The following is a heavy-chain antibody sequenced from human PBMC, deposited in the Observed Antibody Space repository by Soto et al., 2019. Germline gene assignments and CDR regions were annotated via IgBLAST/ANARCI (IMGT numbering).Heavy chain of an antibody. CDR2: INPNSGGT. D-gene: IGHD2-15*01. CDR1: GYTFTGYY. J-gene: IGHJ5*02. Sequence: SVKLSCKASGYTFTGYYMHWVRQAPGQGLEWMGWINPNSGGTNYAQKFQGWVTMTRDTSISTAYMELSRLRSDDTAVYYCARGGNIVVVVAAFRLDPWGQGTLVTVSS. CDR3: ARGGNIVVVVAAFRLDP. V-gene: IGHV1-2*04.